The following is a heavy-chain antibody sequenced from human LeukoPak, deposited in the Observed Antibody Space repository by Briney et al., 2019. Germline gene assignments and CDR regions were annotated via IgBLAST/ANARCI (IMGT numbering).Heavy chain of an antibody. CDR1: GSTFSSYW. D-gene: IGHD2-21*01. CDR3: ARDLEGHICYFDY. V-gene: IGHV3-7*01. CDR2: IEQDGSEK. J-gene: IGHJ4*02. Sequence: GGSLRLPCAASGSTFSSYWMSWVRQAPGKGLEWVANIEQDGSEKYYVDSVKGRFTISRDNAKNSLYLQMNSLRAEDTAVYYCARDLEGHICYFDYWGQGTLVTVSS.